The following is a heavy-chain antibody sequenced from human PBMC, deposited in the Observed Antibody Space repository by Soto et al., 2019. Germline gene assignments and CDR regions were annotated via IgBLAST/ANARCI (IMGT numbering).Heavy chain of an antibody. J-gene: IGHJ6*02. CDR1: GGTFSSYA. CDR3: ARSQLARYYYGMDV. Sequence: SVKVSCKASGGTFSSYAISWVRQAPGQGLEWMGGIIPIFGTANYAQKFQGRATITADESTSTAYMELSSLRSEDTAVYYCARSQLARYYYGMDVWGQGTTVTVS. CDR2: IIPIFGTA. V-gene: IGHV1-69*13. D-gene: IGHD6-6*01.